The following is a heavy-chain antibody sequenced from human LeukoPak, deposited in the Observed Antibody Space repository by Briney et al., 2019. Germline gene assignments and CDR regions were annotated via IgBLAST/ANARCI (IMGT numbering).Heavy chain of an antibody. Sequence: GGSLRLSCAASGFSFSAYSMNWVRQAPGKGLEWVSYISNGGTTMYYADSVKGRFTVSRDTAKNALYLQMNRLRAEDTAVYYCAQGGTVTTHYFDNWDQGTLVTVSS. V-gene: IGHV3-48*04. J-gene: IGHJ4*02. CDR3: AQGGTVTTHYFDN. CDR2: ISNGGTTM. D-gene: IGHD4-17*01. CDR1: GFSFSAYS.